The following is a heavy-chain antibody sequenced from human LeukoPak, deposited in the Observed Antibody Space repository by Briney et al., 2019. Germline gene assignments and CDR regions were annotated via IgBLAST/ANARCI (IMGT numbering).Heavy chain of an antibody. J-gene: IGHJ4*02. CDR3: AREDSSGFDY. D-gene: IGHD3-22*01. Sequence: GGSLRLSCAASGFTFNKYWMSWVRQAPGKGLEWVAVISYDGSNKYYADSVKGRFTISRDNSKNTLYLQMNSLRAEDTAVYYCAREDSSGFDYWGQGTLVTVSS. CDR2: ISYDGSNK. V-gene: IGHV3-30-3*01. CDR1: GFTFNKYW.